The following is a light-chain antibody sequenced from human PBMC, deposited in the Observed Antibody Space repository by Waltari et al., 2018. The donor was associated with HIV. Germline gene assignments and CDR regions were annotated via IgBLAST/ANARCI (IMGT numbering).Light chain of an antibody. J-gene: IGLJ3*02. CDR3: SSYGDSLRVL. CDR2: EVT. CDR1: SSDIGAYDF. V-gene: IGLV2-8*01. Sequence: QSALTQPPSASGSLGQSVTISCTGSSSDIGAYDFVSWFQQHPHRAPKLLLYEVTRRPATVSDRFAGSGSGNTAFLTGAGLQPDDEATYFCSSYGDSLRVLFGGGTNVTVL.